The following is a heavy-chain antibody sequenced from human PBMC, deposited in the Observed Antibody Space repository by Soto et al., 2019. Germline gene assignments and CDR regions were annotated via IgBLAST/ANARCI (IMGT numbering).Heavy chain of an antibody. CDR3: ARTSVNWGSRGLVDY. Sequence: QITLKESGPTLVKPTQTLTLTCTFSGFSLSTSGVGVGWIRQPPGKALEWLAFLYWDDDKRYSPSLKSRLTLTRDTSNNRVLLTMTNTDPVDTATYYCARTSVNWGSRGLVDYWGQGTLVTVAS. D-gene: IGHD7-27*01. CDR2: LYWDDDK. J-gene: IGHJ4*02. V-gene: IGHV2-5*02. CDR1: GFSLSTSGVG.